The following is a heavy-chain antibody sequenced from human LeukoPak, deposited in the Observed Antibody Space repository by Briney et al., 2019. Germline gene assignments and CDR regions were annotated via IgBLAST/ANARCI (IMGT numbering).Heavy chain of an antibody. V-gene: IGHV1-69*13. Sequence: SVKVSCKASGGTFSSYAISWVRQAPGQGLEWMGGIIPIFGTANYAQKFQGRVTITADESTSTAYMELSSLRSEDTAVYYCATPGTVIKEMGPYYYYYGMDVWGQGTTVTVSS. CDR3: ATPGTVIKEMGPYYYYYGMDV. J-gene: IGHJ6*02. CDR2: IIPIFGTA. CDR1: GGTFSSYA. D-gene: IGHD4-23*01.